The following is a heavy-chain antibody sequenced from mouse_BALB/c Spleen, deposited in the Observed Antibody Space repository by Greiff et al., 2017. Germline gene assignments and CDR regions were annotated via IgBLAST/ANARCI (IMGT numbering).Heavy chain of an antibody. CDR1: GFTFSSYA. CDR3: ARGPIYDGYYGYFDV. V-gene: IGHV5-6-5*01. CDR2: ISSGGST. Sequence: EVKLVESGGGLVKPGGSLKLSCAASGFTFSSYAMSWVRQTPEKRLEWVASISSGGSTYYPDSVKGRFTISRDNARNILYLQMSSLRSEDTAMYYCARGPIYDGYYGYFDVWGAGTTVTVSS. D-gene: IGHD2-3*01. J-gene: IGHJ1*01.